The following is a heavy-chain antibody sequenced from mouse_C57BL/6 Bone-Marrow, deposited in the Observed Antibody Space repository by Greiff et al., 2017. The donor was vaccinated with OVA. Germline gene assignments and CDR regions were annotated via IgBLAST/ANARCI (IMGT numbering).Heavy chain of an antibody. CDR3: ARNGGCSYWYFDV. CDR2: IWSGGST. V-gene: IGHV2-2*01. D-gene: IGHD6-1*01. Sequence: VKLQESGPGLVQPSQSLSITCTVSGFSLTSYGVHWVRQSPGKGLEWLGVIWSGGSTDYNAAFISRLSISKDNSKSQVFFKLNSLQADDTSIYYCARNGGCSYWYFDVWGTGTTVTVSS. CDR1: GFSLTSYG. J-gene: IGHJ1*03.